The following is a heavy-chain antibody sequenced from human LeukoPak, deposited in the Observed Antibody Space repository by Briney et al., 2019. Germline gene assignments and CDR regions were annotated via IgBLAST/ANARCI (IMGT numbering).Heavy chain of an antibody. V-gene: IGHV4-34*01. CDR1: GGSFSGYY. CDR3: ARRRLAAVGHNWFDP. D-gene: IGHD6-13*01. Sequence: SETLSLTCAVYGGSFSGYYWSWIRQPPGKGLEWIGEINHSGSTNYNPSLKSRVTISVDTSKNQFSLKLSSVTAADTAVYYCARRRLAAVGHNWFDPWGQGTLVTVSS. CDR2: INHSGST. J-gene: IGHJ5*02.